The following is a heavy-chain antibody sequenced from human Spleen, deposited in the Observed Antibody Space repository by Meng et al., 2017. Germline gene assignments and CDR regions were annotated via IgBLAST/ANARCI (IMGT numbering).Heavy chain of an antibody. Sequence: GESLKVSCKASGYTFTGYYMHWVRQAPGQGLEWMGLINPSGGSTSYAQKFQGRFTMTRDKSKSTVYLEMSSLRSEDTAVYYCARGTGHMVVGVTIKDYYFDYWGQGTLVTVSS. CDR1: GYTFTGYY. CDR3: ARGTGHMVVGVTIKDYYFDY. J-gene: IGHJ4*02. CDR2: INPSGGST. D-gene: IGHD2-15*01. V-gene: IGHV1-46*01.